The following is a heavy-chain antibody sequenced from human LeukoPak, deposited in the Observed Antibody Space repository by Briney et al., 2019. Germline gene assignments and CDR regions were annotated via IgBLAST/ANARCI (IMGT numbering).Heavy chain of an antibody. CDR2: ISYDGSNK. CDR3: ARDPPYSSSWYHFDY. J-gene: IGHJ4*02. V-gene: IGHV3-30-3*01. Sequence: GRSLRLSCAASGFTFSSYAMHWVRQAPGKGLERVAVISYDGSNKYYADSVKGRFTISRGNSKNTLYLQMNSLRAEDTAVYYCARDPPYSSSWYHFDYWGQGTLVTVSS. CDR1: GFTFSSYA. D-gene: IGHD6-13*01.